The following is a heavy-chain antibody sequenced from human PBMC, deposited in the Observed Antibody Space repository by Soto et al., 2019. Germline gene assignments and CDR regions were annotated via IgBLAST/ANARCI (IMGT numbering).Heavy chain of an antibody. V-gene: IGHV3-30*18. D-gene: IGHD5-18*01. Sequence: PGGSLRLSCAASGFTFSSYGMHWVRQAPGKGLEWVAVISYDGSNKYYADSVKGRFTISRDNSKNTLYLQMNSLRAEDTAVYYCAKDISIYSYGPGPFFDYWGQGTLVTVSS. CDR1: GFTFSSYG. CDR3: AKDISIYSYGPGPFFDY. CDR2: ISYDGSNK. J-gene: IGHJ4*02.